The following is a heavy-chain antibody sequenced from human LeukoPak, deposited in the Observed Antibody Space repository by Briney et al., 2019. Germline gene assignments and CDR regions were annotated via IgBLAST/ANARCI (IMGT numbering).Heavy chain of an antibody. CDR1: GFTFSTYA. D-gene: IGHD1-26*01. J-gene: IGHJ3*02. CDR3: AKVGPDAFDI. V-gene: IGHV3-23*01. Sequence: GGSLRLSCAASGFTFSTYAMTWVRQAPGKGLEWVSLISGTGGSTYYADSVKGRFTISRDNSKNTLYLQMNSLRAEDTAVYYCAKVGPDAFDIWGQGTMVTVSS. CDR2: ISGTGGST.